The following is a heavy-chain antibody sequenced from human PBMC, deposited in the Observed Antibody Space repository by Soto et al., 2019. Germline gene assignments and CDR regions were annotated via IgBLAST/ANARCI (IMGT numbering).Heavy chain of an antibody. D-gene: IGHD2-21*02. Sequence: QVQLQESGPGLVKPSQTLSLTCTVSGGSISSGGYYWSWIRQHPGKGLEWIGYIYYSGSTYYNPSLRSRVTISVDTSKIQFSLKLSSVTAADTAVYYCARSPVVVTATLRYFDLWGRGTLVTVSS. CDR2: IYYSGST. CDR1: GGSISSGGYY. CDR3: ARSPVVVTATLRYFDL. V-gene: IGHV4-31*03. J-gene: IGHJ2*01.